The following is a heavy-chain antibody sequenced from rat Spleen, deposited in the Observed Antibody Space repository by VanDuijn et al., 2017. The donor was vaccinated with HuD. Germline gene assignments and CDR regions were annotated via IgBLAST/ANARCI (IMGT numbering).Heavy chain of an antibody. CDR2: ISYDGSST. CDR1: GFTFSNYG. Sequence: EVQLVESGGGLVQPGRSLKLSCAASGFTFSNYGMAWVRQAPAEGLEWVATISYDGSSTYYRDSVKGRFSISRDNAKSTLYLQMDSLRSEDTATYYCARHRGMMVVITPFDYWGQGVMVTVSS. V-gene: IGHV5-29*01. J-gene: IGHJ2*01. D-gene: IGHD1-12*02. CDR3: ARHRGMMVVITPFDY.